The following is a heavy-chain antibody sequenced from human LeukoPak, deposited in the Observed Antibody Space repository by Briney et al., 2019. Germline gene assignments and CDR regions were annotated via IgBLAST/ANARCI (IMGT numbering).Heavy chain of an antibody. Sequence: SGTLSLTCGVSGGSITTTNYWSWVRQPPGQGLEGIGEISLSGHTNYNPSLRSRGTMSLDESKNHLSLILASVTAADTAIYYCSRESGPFSPFGHWGQGTLVTVTS. V-gene: IGHV4-4*02. CDR3: SRESGPFSPFGH. CDR2: ISLSGHT. D-gene: IGHD1-26*01. J-gene: IGHJ4*02. CDR1: GGSITTTNY.